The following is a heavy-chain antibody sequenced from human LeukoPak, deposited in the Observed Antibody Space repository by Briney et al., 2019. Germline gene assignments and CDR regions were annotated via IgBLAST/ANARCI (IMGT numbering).Heavy chain of an antibody. Sequence: GSLRLSCAASGFPFSSYGMHWVRQAPGKGLEWVAVISYDGSNKYYADSVKGRFTISRDNSKNTLYLQMNSLRAEDTAVYYCARVWVIAVAGTVDYWGQGTLVTVSS. CDR1: GFPFSSYG. CDR3: ARVWVIAVAGTVDY. J-gene: IGHJ4*02. D-gene: IGHD6-19*01. CDR2: ISYDGSNK. V-gene: IGHV3-30*03.